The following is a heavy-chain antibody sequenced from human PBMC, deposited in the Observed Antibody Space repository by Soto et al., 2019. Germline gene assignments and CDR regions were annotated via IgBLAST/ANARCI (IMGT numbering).Heavy chain of an antibody. CDR1: GFNFGNYA. CDR3: AKAKGGTPYYIDS. Sequence: VLLVESGGGLVQPGRSLRLSCAVSGFNFGNYAMHWVRQAPGKSLEWVAAINWNSDKVAYAGSVLGRFTIFRDSAKNSLHLQMNDLTTEDTALYYCAKAKGGTPYYIDSWCQGILVTVSS. V-gene: IGHV3-9*01. CDR2: INWNSDKV. D-gene: IGHD6-25*01. J-gene: IGHJ4*02.